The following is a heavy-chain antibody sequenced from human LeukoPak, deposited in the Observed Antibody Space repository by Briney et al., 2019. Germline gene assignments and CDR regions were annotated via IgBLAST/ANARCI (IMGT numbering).Heavy chain of an antibody. CDR1: GGSFSGYY. CDR3: ARDYLTAADY. J-gene: IGHJ4*02. Sequence: RPSETLSLTCAVYGGSFSGYYWSWIRQPPGKGLEWIGSIYHTGITYSNSSLKSRLTMSVDTSKNEISLNLSSVTAADTAVYYCARDYLTAADYWGRGTLVTVSS. CDR2: IYHTGIT. D-gene: IGHD2-21*02. V-gene: IGHV4-34*01.